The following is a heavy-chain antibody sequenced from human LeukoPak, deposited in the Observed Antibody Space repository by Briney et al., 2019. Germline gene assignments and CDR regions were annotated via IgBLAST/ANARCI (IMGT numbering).Heavy chain of an antibody. CDR1: GGSFSSYY. Sequence: PSETLSLTCAVYGGSFSSYYWSWIRQPPGKGLEWIGEINHSGSTNYNPSLKSRVTISVDTSKNQFSLKLSSVTAADTAVYYCARVGEVSSSSFFDYWGQGTLVTVSS. V-gene: IGHV4-34*01. CDR3: ARVGEVSSSSFFDY. CDR2: INHSGST. J-gene: IGHJ4*02. D-gene: IGHD6-6*01.